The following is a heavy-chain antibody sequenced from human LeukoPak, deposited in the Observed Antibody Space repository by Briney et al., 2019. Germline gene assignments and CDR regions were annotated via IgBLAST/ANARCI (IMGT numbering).Heavy chain of an antibody. V-gene: IGHV4-38-2*02. CDR3: ARGPTELSYYYYYYMDV. J-gene: IGHJ6*03. CDR2: IYHSGST. D-gene: IGHD1-7*01. Sequence: SETLSLTCTVSGYSISSGYYWGWIRQPPGKGLEWIGSIYHSGSTYYNPSLKSRVTISVDTSKNQFSLKLSSVTAADTAVYYCARGPTELSYYYYYYMDVWGKGTTVTVSS. CDR1: GYSISSGYY.